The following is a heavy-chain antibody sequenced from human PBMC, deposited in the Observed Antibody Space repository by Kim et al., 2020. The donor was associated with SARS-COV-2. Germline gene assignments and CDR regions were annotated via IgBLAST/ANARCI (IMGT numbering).Heavy chain of an antibody. CDR2: IYPGDSDT. CDR1: GYSFTSYW. V-gene: IGHV5-51*01. Sequence: GESLQISCKGSGYSFTSYWIGWVRQMPRKGLEWMGIIYPGDSDTRYSPSFQGQVTISADKSISTAYLQWSSLKASDTAMYYCALTGYFATRYYYGMDVWGQGTTVTVSS. D-gene: IGHD3-9*01. J-gene: IGHJ6*02. CDR3: ALTGYFATRYYYGMDV.